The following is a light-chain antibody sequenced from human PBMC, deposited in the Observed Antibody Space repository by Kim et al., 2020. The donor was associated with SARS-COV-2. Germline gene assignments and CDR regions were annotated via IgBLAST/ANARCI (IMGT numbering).Light chain of an antibody. J-gene: IGLJ2*01. CDR3: NSRDSSGNHVV. Sequence: SSELTQDPAVSVALGQTVRITCQGDSLRSYYASWYQQKPGHAPVLVIYGKNNRPSGIPDRFSGSSSGNTASLTITGAQAEDEADDYCNSRDSSGNHVVFGGGTQLTVL. V-gene: IGLV3-19*01. CDR1: SLRSYY. CDR2: GKN.